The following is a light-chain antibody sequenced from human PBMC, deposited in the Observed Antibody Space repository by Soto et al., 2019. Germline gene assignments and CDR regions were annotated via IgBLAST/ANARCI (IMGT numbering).Light chain of an antibody. CDR1: QGISSF. CDR2: GAT. Sequence: IQLTQSPSSLSASVGERVTITCRASQGISSFLAWYQQEPGKAPKLLISGATTLQSGVPSRFSGSGSGTNFTLTISNLQPEDCATYYCQQFKSYVSFGEGTLLEIK. V-gene: IGKV1-9*01. CDR3: QQFKSYVS. J-gene: IGKJ5*01.